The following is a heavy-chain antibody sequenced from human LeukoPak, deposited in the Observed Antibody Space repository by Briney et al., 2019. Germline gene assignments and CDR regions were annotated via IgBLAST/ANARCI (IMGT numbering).Heavy chain of an antibody. J-gene: IGHJ4*02. D-gene: IGHD5-18*01. CDR3: AKASEEDSYGSETCYFDY. CDR2: IIPIFGTA. V-gene: IGHV1-69*01. CDR1: GGTFSSYA. Sequence: ASVKVSCKASGGTFSSYAISWVRQAPGQGLEWMGGIIPIFGTANYAQKFQGRVTITADESTSTAYMELSSLRSEDTAVYYCAKASEEDSYGSETCYFDYWGQGTLVTVSS.